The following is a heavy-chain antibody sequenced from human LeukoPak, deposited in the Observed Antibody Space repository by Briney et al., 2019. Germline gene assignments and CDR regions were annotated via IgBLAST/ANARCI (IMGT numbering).Heavy chain of an antibody. J-gene: IGHJ4*02. V-gene: IGHV1-2*02. CDR2: INPNSSGT. CDR3: AILRGGFWATNPLLGY. CDR1: GYTFTGYY. D-gene: IGHD1-26*01. Sequence: GASVTVSCKASGYTFTGYYMHWVRQAPGQGLEWMGWINPNSSGTNYAQKFQGRVTMTRDTSISTAYMELSRLRSDDTAVYYCAILRGGFWATNPLLGYWGQGTLVSVSS.